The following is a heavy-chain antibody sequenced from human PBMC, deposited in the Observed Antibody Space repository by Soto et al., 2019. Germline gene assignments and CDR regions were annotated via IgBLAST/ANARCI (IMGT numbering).Heavy chain of an antibody. J-gene: IGHJ3*02. CDR2: ISSSSSTI. CDR1: GFTFSSYS. V-gene: IGHV3-48*01. CDR3: AREAGGEQWINDAFDI. D-gene: IGHD6-19*01. Sequence: PGGSLRLSCAASGFTFSSYSMSWVRQAPGKGLEWVSYISSSSSTIYYADSVKGRFTISRDNAKNSLYLQMNSLRAEDTAVYYCAREAGGEQWINDAFDIWGQGTMVTVSS.